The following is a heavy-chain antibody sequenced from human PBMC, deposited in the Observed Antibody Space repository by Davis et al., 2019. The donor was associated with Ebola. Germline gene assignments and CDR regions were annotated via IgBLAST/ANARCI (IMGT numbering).Heavy chain of an antibody. CDR2: ICSSGSA. CDR1: GVSISRGGYY. Sequence: PSETLSLTCTVSGVSISRGGYYWNWIRQHPGKGLEWIGSICSSGSADYNPSLKSRVTISIDTSKNQFALKVTSVTAADTAVYYCATGIDSSWPLGHYCMDVWGKGTTVTVSS. V-gene: IGHV4-31*03. CDR3: ATGIDSSWPLGHYCMDV. J-gene: IGHJ6*03. D-gene: IGHD6-13*01.